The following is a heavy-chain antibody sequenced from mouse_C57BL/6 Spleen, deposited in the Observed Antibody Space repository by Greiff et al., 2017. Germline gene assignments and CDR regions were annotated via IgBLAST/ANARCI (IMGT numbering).Heavy chain of an antibody. CDR1: GYTFTDYE. V-gene: IGHV1-15*01. CDR3: TSWDFAYAMDY. J-gene: IGHJ4*01. CDR2: IDPETGGT. Sequence: QVQLKESGAELVRPGASVTLSCKASGYTFTDYEMHWVKQTPVHGLEWIGAIDPETGGTAYNQKFKGKAILTADKSSSTAYMELRSLTSEDAAVYYCTSWDFAYAMDYWGQGTSVTVSS. D-gene: IGHD4-1*01.